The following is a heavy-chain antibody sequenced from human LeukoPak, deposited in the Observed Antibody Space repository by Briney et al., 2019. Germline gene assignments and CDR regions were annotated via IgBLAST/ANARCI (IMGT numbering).Heavy chain of an antibody. V-gene: IGHV5-51*01. Sequence: HGESLKISCKGSGYSFTSYWIGWVRQMPGKGLEWMGIIYAGDSDTRYSPSFQGQVTISADKSISTAYLQWSSLKASDTAMYYCARHFRYYYGSGSLDCWFDPWGQGTLVTVSS. CDR1: GYSFTSYW. CDR3: ARHFRYYYGSGSLDCWFDP. J-gene: IGHJ5*02. D-gene: IGHD3-10*01. CDR2: IYAGDSDT.